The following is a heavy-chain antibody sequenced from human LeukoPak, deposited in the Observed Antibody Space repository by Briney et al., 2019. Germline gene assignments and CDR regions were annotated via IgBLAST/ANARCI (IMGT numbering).Heavy chain of an antibody. Sequence: SETLSLTCSVSGDSIASTIYYWGWIRQPPGKGLEWIGNIYYSGSTYYTPSLKSRVIISIDTSKNQFSLKVAAVTAADTAVYYCAREVRRNYYGSGIAWFDPWGQGTLVTVSS. CDR2: IYYSGST. V-gene: IGHV4-39*07. CDR3: AREVRRNYYGSGIAWFDP. D-gene: IGHD3-10*01. J-gene: IGHJ5*02. CDR1: GDSIASTIYY.